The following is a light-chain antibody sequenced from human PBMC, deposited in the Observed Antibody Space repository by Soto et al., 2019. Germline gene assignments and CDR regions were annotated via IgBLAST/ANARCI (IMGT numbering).Light chain of an antibody. J-gene: IGLJ2*01. CDR3: QSYDSSLSGFVV. CDR1: RSNIGAGYD. V-gene: IGLV1-40*01. CDR2: GNS. Sequence: QSVLTHPPSVSGAPGQRVTISCTGSRSNIGAGYDVHWYQQLPGTAPKLLIYGNSNRPSGVPDRFSGSKSGTSASLAITGLQAEDEADYYCQSYDSSLSGFVVFGGGTKLTVL.